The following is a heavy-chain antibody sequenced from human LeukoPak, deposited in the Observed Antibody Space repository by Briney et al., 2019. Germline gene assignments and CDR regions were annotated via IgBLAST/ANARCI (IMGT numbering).Heavy chain of an antibody. D-gene: IGHD3-3*01. CDR2: IWYDGSNK. Sequence: PGGSLRLSCAASGFTFSSYGMHWVRQAPGKGLEWVAVIWYDGSNKYYADSVKGRFTISRDNSKNTLYLQMNSLRAEDTAVYYCARTESVVLRFLAHGMDVWGQGTTVTVSS. CDR3: ARTESVVLRFLAHGMDV. J-gene: IGHJ6*02. V-gene: IGHV3-33*01. CDR1: GFTFSSYG.